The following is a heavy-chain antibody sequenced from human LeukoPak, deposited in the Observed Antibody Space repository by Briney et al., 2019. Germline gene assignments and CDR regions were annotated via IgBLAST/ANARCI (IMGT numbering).Heavy chain of an antibody. J-gene: IGHJ4*02. CDR2: IYTSGST. D-gene: IGHD3-22*01. CDR1: GGSISSNTYY. V-gene: IGHV4-61*02. Sequence: SETLSLTCTVSGGSISSNTYYWSWIRQPAGKGLEWIGRIYTSGSTNYNPSLKSRVTMSVDTSKNQFSLKLSSVTAADTAVYYCARDTYYYDSSGYWADYWGQGTLVTVSS. CDR3: ARDTYYYDSSGYWADY.